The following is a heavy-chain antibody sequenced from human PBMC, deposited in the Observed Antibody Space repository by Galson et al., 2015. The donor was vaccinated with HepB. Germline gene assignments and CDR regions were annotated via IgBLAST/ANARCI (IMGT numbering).Heavy chain of an antibody. CDR3: ARDSTTGGDFDY. J-gene: IGHJ4*02. CDR1: GFTFSSYE. Sequence: SLRLSCAASGFTFSSYEMIWVRQAPGKGLEWVSYISSSGGTIYYADSVKGRFTISRDNAKNSLYLQISSLRAEDTAIYYCARDSTTGGDFDYWGQGTQVTVSS. V-gene: IGHV3-48*03. CDR2: ISSSGGTI. D-gene: IGHD4-17*01.